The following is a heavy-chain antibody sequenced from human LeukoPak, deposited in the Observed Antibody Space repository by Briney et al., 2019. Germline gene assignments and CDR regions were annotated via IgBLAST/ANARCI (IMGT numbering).Heavy chain of an antibody. V-gene: IGHV3-30*09. J-gene: IGHJ4*02. CDR1: GFTFSSYA. Sequence: GGSLRLSYAASGFTFSSYAMHWVRQAPGKGLEWVTVISYDGSNKYYADSVKGRFAISRDNSENTLYLQMISLRADDTAVYYCAKGRSTVTYYFDYWGQGTPVTVSS. D-gene: IGHD4-17*01. CDR2: ISYDGSNK. CDR3: AKGRSTVTYYFDY.